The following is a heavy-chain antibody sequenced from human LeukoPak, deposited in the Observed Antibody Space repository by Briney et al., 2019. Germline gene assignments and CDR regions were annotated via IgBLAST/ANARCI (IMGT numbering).Heavy chain of an antibody. Sequence: ASVKVSCKVSGYTLTELSMHWVPQAPGKGLEWMGGFDPEDGETIYAQKFQGRVTMTEDTSTDTAYMELSSLRSEDTSVYYCATELYSYGDYVFTGYWGQGTLVTVSS. CDR1: GYTLTELS. CDR3: ATELYSYGDYVFTGY. D-gene: IGHD4-17*01. V-gene: IGHV1-24*01. CDR2: FDPEDGET. J-gene: IGHJ4*02.